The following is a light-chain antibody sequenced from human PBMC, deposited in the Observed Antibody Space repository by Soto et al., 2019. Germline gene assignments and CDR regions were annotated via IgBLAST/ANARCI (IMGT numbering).Light chain of an antibody. V-gene: IGKV1-5*03. Sequence: DIQMTQSPSTLSASVGDRVTITCRASQSISSWLAWYHQKPGKAPKLLIYKASSLESGVPSRFSGSGSGTEFTLTINSLQPDDLATYYCQQYNSSPLTFGPGTKVDIK. J-gene: IGKJ3*01. CDR1: QSISSW. CDR3: QQYNSSPLT. CDR2: KAS.